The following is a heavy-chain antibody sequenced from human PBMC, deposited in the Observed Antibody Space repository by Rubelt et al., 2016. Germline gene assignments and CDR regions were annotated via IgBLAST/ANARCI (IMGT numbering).Heavy chain of an antibody. CDR2: INPNSGGT. V-gene: IGHV1-2*02. D-gene: IGHD3-22*01. Sequence: QVQLVQSGAEVKKPGASVKVSCKASGYTFTGYYMHWVRQAPGQGLEWMGVINPNSGGTNYAQTFQGRGTMPRDTSISTAYMERSRLRADDTAVYYCARFAIGGHSSGYLFDYWGQGTLVTVSS. CDR3: ARFAIGGHSSGYLFDY. J-gene: IGHJ4*02. CDR1: GYTFTGYY.